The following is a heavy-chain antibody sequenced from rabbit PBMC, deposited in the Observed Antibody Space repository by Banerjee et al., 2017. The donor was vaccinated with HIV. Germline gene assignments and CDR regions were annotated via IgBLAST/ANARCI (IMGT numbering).Heavy chain of an antibody. V-gene: IGHV1S40*01. CDR1: GFSFSSSYH. Sequence: QSLEESGGDLVKPGASLTLTCTASGFSFSSSYHMCWVRQAPGKGLEWIACIYAGSSGSTYYASWAKGRFTISKTSSTTMTLQMTSLTAADTATYFCARRDTYDYAGYLYAPFNLWGPGTLVTVS. D-gene: IGHD6-1*01. J-gene: IGHJ4*01. CDR2: IYAGSSGST. CDR3: ARRDTYDYAGYLYAPFNL.